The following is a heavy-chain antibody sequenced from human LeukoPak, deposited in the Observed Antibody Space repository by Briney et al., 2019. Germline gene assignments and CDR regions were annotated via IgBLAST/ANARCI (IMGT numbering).Heavy chain of an antibody. J-gene: IGHJ4*02. Sequence: ASVKVSCKVPGYTLTELSMHWVRQAPGKGLEWMGGFDPEDGETIYAQKFQGRVTMTEDTSTDTAYRELSSLRSEDTAVYYCATASTQVYAIPYFDYWGQGTLVTVSS. CDR3: ATASTQVYAIPYFDY. D-gene: IGHD2-8*01. V-gene: IGHV1-24*01. CDR1: GYTLTELS. CDR2: FDPEDGET.